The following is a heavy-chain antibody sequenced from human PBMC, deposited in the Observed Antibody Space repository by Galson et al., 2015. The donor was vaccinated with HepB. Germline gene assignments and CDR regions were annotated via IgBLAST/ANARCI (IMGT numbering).Heavy chain of an antibody. CDR1: GFTFSSYW. V-gene: IGHV3-74*01. Sequence: PLRLACAASGFTFSSYWMHWVRQAPGEGLGWVSRINSDGSSTSYADSVKGRFTISRDNAKNTLYLQMNSLRAEDTAVYYCARYCSSTSCHYGMDVWGQGTTVTVSS. CDR2: INSDGSST. D-gene: IGHD2-2*01. J-gene: IGHJ6*02. CDR3: ARYCSSTSCHYGMDV.